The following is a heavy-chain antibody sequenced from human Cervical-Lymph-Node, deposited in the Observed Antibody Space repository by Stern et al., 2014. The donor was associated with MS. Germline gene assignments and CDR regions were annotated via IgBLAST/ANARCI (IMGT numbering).Heavy chain of an antibody. D-gene: IGHD6-13*01. Sequence: VHLVQSGAEVTKPGSSVKVSCKASVGTFSKFPSSWVRQAPGQGLEWMGGIFPVFGTPTYAQEFRGRVTITADVSTSTVYMELSSLRSDDTAVYYCALSSETSDRWYSLGYDLWGQGTLVTVSS. CDR1: VGTFSKFP. CDR3: ALSSETSDRWYSLGYDL. V-gene: IGHV1-69*01. CDR2: IFPVFGTP. J-gene: IGHJ5*02.